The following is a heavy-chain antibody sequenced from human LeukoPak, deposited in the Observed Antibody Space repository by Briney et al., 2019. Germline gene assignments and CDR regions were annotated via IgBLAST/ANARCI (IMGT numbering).Heavy chain of an antibody. D-gene: IGHD6-6*01. CDR2: IIPIFGTA. Sequence: SVKVSCKASGGTFSSYAISWVRQAPGQGLEWMGGIIPIFGTANYAQKFQGRVTITADESTSTAYMELSSLRSEDTAVYYCASKLAAREYYYYMDVWGKGTTVTVSS. CDR1: GGTFSSYA. CDR3: ASKLAAREYYYYMDV. J-gene: IGHJ6*03. V-gene: IGHV1-69*01.